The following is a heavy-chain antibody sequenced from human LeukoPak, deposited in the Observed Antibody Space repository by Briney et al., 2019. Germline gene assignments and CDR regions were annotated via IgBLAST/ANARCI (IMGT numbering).Heavy chain of an antibody. V-gene: IGHV3-9*01. CDR2: ISWNSGSI. D-gene: IGHD6-6*01. Sequence: GGSLRLSCAASGFTFDDYAMHWVRQAPGKVLEWVSGISWNSGSIGYADSVKGRFTISRDNAKNSLYLQMNSLRAEDTALYYCAKDAYSSSSSADYFDYWGQGTLVTVSS. CDR3: AKDAYSSSSSADYFDY. J-gene: IGHJ4*02. CDR1: GFTFDDYA.